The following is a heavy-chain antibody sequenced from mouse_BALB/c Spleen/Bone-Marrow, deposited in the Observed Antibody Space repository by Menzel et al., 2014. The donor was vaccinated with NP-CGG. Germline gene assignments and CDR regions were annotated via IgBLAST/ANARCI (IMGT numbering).Heavy chain of an antibody. CDR3: ARGSYFYSMDY. J-gene: IGHJ4*01. CDR1: GFSLASYG. V-gene: IGHV2-9*02. Sequence: VKLVESGPGLVAPSQSLSITCTISGFSLASYGVHWVRQPPGKGLEWLGVMWAGGSTNYNSALMSKLSISKDNSESQVSLKMNSLQTHDTAMYYCARGSYFYSMDYWGQGTSVTVSS. CDR2: MWAGGST.